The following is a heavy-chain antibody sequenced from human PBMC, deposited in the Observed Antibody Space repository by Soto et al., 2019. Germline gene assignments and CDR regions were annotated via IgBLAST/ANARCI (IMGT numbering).Heavy chain of an antibody. Sequence: QVTLKESGPVLVKPTETLTLTCTVSGFSLSNARMGVSWIRQPPGKALAWLAHIFSNDEKSYSTSLKSRLTISKDTSKSQVVLTMTNMDPVDTATYYCARTAGYSSGWDTYDYWGQGTLVTVSS. CDR3: ARTAGYSSGWDTYDY. V-gene: IGHV2-26*01. CDR2: IFSNDEK. J-gene: IGHJ4*02. CDR1: GFSLSNARMG. D-gene: IGHD6-19*01.